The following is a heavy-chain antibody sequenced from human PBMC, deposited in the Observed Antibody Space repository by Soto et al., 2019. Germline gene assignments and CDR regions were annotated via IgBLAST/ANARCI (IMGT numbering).Heavy chain of an antibody. V-gene: IGHV1-46*01. CDR2: INPSGGST. J-gene: IGHJ6*02. D-gene: IGHD2-2*01. CDR3: ARDVEYQLRIGYYYYYGVDV. Sequence: GASVKVSCKASGYTFTSYYMHWVRQAPGQGLEWMGIINPSGGSTSYAQKFQGRVTMTRDTSTSAVYMELSSLRSEDTAVYYCARDVEYQLRIGYYYYYGVDVWGQGTTVTVSS. CDR1: GYTFTSYY.